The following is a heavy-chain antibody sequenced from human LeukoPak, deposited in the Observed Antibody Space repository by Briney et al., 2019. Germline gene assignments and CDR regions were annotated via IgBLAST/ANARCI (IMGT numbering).Heavy chain of an antibody. CDR2: INPNSGGT. CDR1: GYTFTGYY. J-gene: IGHJ5*02. CDR3: ARDRIKSGIAAAGTSTLTNWFDP. D-gene: IGHD6-13*01. Sequence: ASVKASCKASGYTFTGYYMHWVRQAPGQGLEWMGWINPNSGGTNYAQKFQDRVTMTRDTSISTAYMELSRLRSDDTAVYYCARDRIKSGIAAAGTSTLTNWFDPWGQGTLVTVSS. V-gene: IGHV1-2*02.